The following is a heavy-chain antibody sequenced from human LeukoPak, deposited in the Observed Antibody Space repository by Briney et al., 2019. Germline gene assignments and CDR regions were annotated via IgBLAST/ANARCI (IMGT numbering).Heavy chain of an antibody. CDR2: IKEDGSEK. Sequence: GGSLRLSCAASGFTFSTYWMTWVRQAPGKGLEWVANIKEDGSEKYYVDSVKGRFTISRDNAKNSLYLQMNGLRAEDTAVHYCARVSLGYCSSASCYSVGRYHYYMDVWGKGTTVTVSS. V-gene: IGHV3-7*01. CDR3: ARVSLGYCSSASCYSVGRYHYYMDV. CDR1: GFTFSTYW. D-gene: IGHD2-2*02. J-gene: IGHJ6*03.